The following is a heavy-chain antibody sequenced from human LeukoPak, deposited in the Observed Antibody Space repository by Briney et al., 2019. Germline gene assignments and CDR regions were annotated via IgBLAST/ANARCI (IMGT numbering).Heavy chain of an antibody. CDR3: AKPVAGTGYFDY. V-gene: IGHV3-23*01. CDR2: ISGSGGTT. CDR1: GFTFSSYA. J-gene: IGHJ4*02. Sequence: GGSLRLSCAVSGFTFSSYAMSWVRQAPGKGLGWVSTISGSGGTTYYADSVKGRFTISRDNSKNALYLQMNSLRAEDTAVYYCAKPVAGTGYFDYWGQGTLVTVSS. D-gene: IGHD6-19*01.